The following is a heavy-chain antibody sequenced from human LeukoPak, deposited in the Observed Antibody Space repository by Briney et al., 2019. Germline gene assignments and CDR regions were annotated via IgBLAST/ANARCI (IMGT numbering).Heavy chain of an antibody. CDR2: ISSSSSYI. Sequence: GGSLRLSCAASGFTFSSYSMNWVRQAPGKGLEWVSSISSSSSYIYYADSVKGRFTISRDNAKNSLYLQMNSLRAEDTAVYYCAREGSNDYYGSGSYLNFDYWGQGTLVTVSS. D-gene: IGHD3-10*01. J-gene: IGHJ4*02. CDR1: GFTFSSYS. V-gene: IGHV3-21*01. CDR3: AREGSNDYYGSGSYLNFDY.